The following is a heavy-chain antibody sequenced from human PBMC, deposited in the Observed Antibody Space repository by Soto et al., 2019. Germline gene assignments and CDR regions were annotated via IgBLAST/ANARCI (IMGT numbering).Heavy chain of an antibody. CDR1: GGTFSSYA. CDR3: ARGGSSWYSHDAFDI. D-gene: IGHD6-13*01. V-gene: IGHV1-69*13. Sequence: ASVKVSCKASGGTFSSYAISWVRQAPGQGLEWMGGIIPIFGTANYAQKFQGRVTITADESTSTAYMELSSLRSEDTAVYYCARGGSSWYSHDAFDIRGQGTMVTVSS. J-gene: IGHJ3*02. CDR2: IIPIFGTA.